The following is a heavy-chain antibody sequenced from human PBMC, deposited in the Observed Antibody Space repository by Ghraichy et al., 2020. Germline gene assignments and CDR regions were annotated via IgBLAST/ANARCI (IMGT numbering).Heavy chain of an antibody. CDR1: GGSITSYY. Sequence: SETLSLTCTVSGGSITSYYWSWIRQPPGKGLEWIGYIYYTGSTNYNPSLKSRVTISLDTSKNQFSLKLTSVTAADTAVYYCARDHWVAATQGESWFDPWGQGTLVTVSS. CDR2: IYYTGST. J-gene: IGHJ5*02. D-gene: IGHD2-15*01. V-gene: IGHV4-59*01. CDR3: ARDHWVAATQGESWFDP.